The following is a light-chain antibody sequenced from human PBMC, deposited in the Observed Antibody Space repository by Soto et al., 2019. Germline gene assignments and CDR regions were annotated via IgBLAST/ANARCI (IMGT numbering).Light chain of an antibody. CDR1: QSISSY. J-gene: IGKJ1*01. Sequence: DIQMTQSPSSLSASVGDRVTITCRASQSISSYLNWYQQKPGKAPKLLIYAASSLQIGVPSRFSGSGSGTDFTLTISSLQPEDSAAYYCQQSYSTPPTFGEGTKVEIK. CDR3: QQSYSTPPT. CDR2: AAS. V-gene: IGKV1-39*01.